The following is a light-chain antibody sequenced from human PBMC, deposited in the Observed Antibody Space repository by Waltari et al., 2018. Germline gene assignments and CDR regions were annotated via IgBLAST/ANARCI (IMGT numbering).Light chain of an antibody. J-gene: IGKJ4*02. V-gene: IGKV1-39*01. CDR3: QQSYSSPQFT. Sequence: FRASQSIRNSLNWFQQKPGKAPNLLISAASSLQSGVPSRFSGSGSGTDFTLTISSLQPEDFATYYCQQSYSSPQFTFGGGTKVEI. CDR1: QSIRNS. CDR2: AAS.